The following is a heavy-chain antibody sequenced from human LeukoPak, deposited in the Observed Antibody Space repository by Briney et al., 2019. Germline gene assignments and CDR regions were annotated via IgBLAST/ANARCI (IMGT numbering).Heavy chain of an antibody. Sequence: PGGSLRLSCAASGFTFSSYWMSWVRQAPGKGLEWVSSISSSSSYIYYADSVKGRFTISRDNAKNSLYLQMNSLRAEDTAVYYCARDLVGAIDYWGQGTLVTVSS. CDR2: ISSSSSYI. V-gene: IGHV3-21*01. CDR3: ARDLVGAIDY. CDR1: GFTFSSYW. J-gene: IGHJ4*02. D-gene: IGHD1-26*01.